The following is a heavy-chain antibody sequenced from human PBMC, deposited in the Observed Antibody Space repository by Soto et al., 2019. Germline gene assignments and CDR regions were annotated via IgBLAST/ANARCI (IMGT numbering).Heavy chain of an antibody. D-gene: IGHD4-17*01. Sequence: QVQLVESGGGVVQPGTSLRLSCAASGFTFSRHGMHCVRQTPGKGLEWLAVILNDASGHWYADSVKGRFTISRDNFENTLYLQMNGLRLEATAMYYCARDADYPDHGFDYWGQGTLVTVSS. J-gene: IGHJ4*02. CDR2: ILNDASGH. CDR1: GFTFSRHG. V-gene: IGHV3-33*01. CDR3: ARDADYPDHGFDY.